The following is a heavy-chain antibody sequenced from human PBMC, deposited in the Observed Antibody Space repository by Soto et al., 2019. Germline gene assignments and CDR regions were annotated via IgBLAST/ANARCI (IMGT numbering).Heavy chain of an antibody. Sequence: QVQLQESGPGLVKPSETMSLSCTVSGGSISSYYWSWFRQSPGKRMEWIGYVHHSWGSSYNPSLLCRVAISLDTSKSQFSLQVTSVTATDTAVYYCARQGFGPLHGLVDVWGQGTTVTVSS. CDR3: ARQGFGPLHGLVDV. J-gene: IGHJ6*02. CDR2: VHHSWGS. CDR1: GGSISSYY. D-gene: IGHD3-10*01. V-gene: IGHV4-59*08.